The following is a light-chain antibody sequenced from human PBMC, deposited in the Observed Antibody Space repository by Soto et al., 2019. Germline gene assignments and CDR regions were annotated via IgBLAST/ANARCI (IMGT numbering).Light chain of an antibody. CDR2: GAF. CDR3: QQYNNWPWT. V-gene: IGKV3-15*01. J-gene: IGKJ1*01. Sequence: EIVMTQSPATLSLSPGARSTLPSRDSQSISDPLAWYQQKPGQAPRLLIYGAFKRATGFPARFSGSGSGTDFTLTISSLQSEDFAVYYCQQYNNWPWTFGQGTKV. CDR1: QSISDP.